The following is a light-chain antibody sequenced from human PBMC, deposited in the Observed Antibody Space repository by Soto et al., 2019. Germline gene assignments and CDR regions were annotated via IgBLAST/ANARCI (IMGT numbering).Light chain of an antibody. J-gene: IGKJ4*01. CDR2: TAS. CDR1: QGISSY. V-gene: IGKV1-9*01. CDR3: QQLDSYPLT. Sequence: DIQLTQSPSFLSASVGDRVTITCRASQGISSYLAWYQQKPGKAPKLLIHTASTLQSGVPSRFSGSGSGTEFTLTISSLQPEDLAIYYCQQLDSYPLTFGGGTKVEIK.